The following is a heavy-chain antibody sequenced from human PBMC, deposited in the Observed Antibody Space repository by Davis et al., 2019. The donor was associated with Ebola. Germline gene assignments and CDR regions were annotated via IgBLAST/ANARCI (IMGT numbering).Heavy chain of an antibody. D-gene: IGHD2-15*01. CDR2: INHSGST. J-gene: IGHJ1*01. V-gene: IGHV4-34*01. CDR3: ARPGYSGPEYFQH. CDR1: GGSFSGYY. Sequence: PSETLSLTCAVYGGSFSGYYWSWIRQPPGKGLEWIGEINHSGSTNYNPSLKSRVTISVDTSKNQFSLKLSSVTAADTAVYYCARPGYSGPEYFQHWGQGTLVTVSS.